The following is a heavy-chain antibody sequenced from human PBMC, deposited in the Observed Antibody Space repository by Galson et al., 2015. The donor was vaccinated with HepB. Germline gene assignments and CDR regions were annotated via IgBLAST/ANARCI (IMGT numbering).Heavy chain of an antibody. CDR1: GYTFTSYD. Sequence: SVKVSCKASGYTFTSYDVNWVRQATGQGLEWMGWMNPNSGNTGYAQKFQGRVTMTRNTSISTAYMELSSLRSEDTAVYYCARGRWIAAAGNSFDYWGQGTLVTVSS. V-gene: IGHV1-8*01. D-gene: IGHD6-13*01. CDR2: MNPNSGNT. CDR3: ARGRWIAAAGNSFDY. J-gene: IGHJ4*02.